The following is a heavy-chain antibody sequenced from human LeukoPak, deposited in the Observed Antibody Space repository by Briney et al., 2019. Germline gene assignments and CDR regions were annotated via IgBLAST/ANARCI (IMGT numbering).Heavy chain of an antibody. V-gene: IGHV4-59*12. J-gene: IGHJ4*02. CDR3: ARRRRGSGNLFDY. Sequence: PSETLSLTCTVSGGSISSYYWSWIRQPPGKGLEWIGYIYYSGSTNYNPSFKSRVTISVDTSKNQFSLKLSSVTAADTAVYYCARRRRGSGNLFDYWGQGTLVTVSS. D-gene: IGHD3-10*01. CDR2: IYYSGST. CDR1: GGSISSYY.